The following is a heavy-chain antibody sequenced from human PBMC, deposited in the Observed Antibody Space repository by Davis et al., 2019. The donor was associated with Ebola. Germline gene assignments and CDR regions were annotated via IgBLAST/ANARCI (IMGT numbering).Heavy chain of an antibody. CDR1: GYSFTGYG. CDR2: ISAYNGVT. CDR3: ASTVKVAFDY. V-gene: IGHV1-18*01. Sequence: AASVKVSCKASGYSFTGYGISWMRQAPGQGPEWMGWISAYNGVTNYAQKFQARVTMTTDTSTSTAYMELTRLRSDDTAVYYCASTVKVAFDYWGQGTLVTVSS. J-gene: IGHJ4*02.